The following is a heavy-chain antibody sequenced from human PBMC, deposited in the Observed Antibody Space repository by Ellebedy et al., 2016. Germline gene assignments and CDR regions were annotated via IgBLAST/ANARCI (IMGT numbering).Heavy chain of an antibody. CDR2: INPSGGST. CDR3: AKDRLSNPTTVTTHWFDP. J-gene: IGHJ5*02. D-gene: IGHD4-11*01. CDR1: GYTFTSYY. Sequence: ASVKVSXXASGYTFTSYYMHWVRQVPGQGLEWMGIINPSGGSTSYAQKFQGRVTMTRDTSTSTVYMELNSLRAEDTAIYYCAKDRLSNPTTVTTHWFDPWGQGTLVTVSS. V-gene: IGHV1-46*01.